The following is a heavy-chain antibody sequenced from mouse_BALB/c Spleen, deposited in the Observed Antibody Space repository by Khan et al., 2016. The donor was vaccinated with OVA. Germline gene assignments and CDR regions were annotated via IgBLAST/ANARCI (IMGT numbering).Heavy chain of an antibody. Sequence: QMQLEESGPELVKPGASVTMSCKASGYSFTDYVISWVKQRTGQGLEWIGVIYPGSGSTYYKEKFKGKATLTADKSSNTAYMQLSSLTYEDSAVYFCARSYYGSSYFDYWGQGTTLTVSS. V-gene: IGHV1-77*01. D-gene: IGHD1-1*01. CDR1: GYSFTDYV. CDR3: ARSYYGSSYFDY. J-gene: IGHJ2*01. CDR2: IYPGSGST.